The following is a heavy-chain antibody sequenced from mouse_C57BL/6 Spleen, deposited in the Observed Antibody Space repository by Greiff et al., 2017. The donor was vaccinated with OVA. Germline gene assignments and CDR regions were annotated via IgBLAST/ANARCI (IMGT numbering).Heavy chain of an antibody. CDR3: ARRANWDESWFAY. J-gene: IGHJ3*01. D-gene: IGHD4-1*01. CDR2: IYPSDSET. CDR1: GYTFTSYW. Sequence: VQLQQPGAELVRPGSSVKLSCKASGYTFTSYWMDWVKQRPRQGLEWIGNIYPSDSETHYNQKFKDKATLTVDKSSSTAYMQLSSLTSEDSAVYYCARRANWDESWFAYWGQGTLVTVSA. V-gene: IGHV1-61*01.